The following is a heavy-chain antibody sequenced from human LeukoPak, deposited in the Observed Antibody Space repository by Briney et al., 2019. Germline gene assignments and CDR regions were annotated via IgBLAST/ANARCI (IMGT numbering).Heavy chain of an antibody. CDR3: AKDNQLAYCGGDCYFPDYYYYYMDV. D-gene: IGHD2-21*01. Sequence: PSETLSLTCAVSGYSISSGYYWGWIRQPPGKGLEWIGNIYHSGSTYYNPSLKSRLTISVDASKNQFSLKLSSVTAADTAVYYCAKDNQLAYCGGDCYFPDYYYYYMDVWGKGTTVTVSS. V-gene: IGHV4-38-2*02. CDR2: IYHSGST. J-gene: IGHJ6*03. CDR1: GYSISSGYY.